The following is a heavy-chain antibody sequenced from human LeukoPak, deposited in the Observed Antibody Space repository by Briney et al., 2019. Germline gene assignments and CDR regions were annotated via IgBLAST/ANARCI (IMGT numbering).Heavy chain of an antibody. CDR1: GYTFTSYE. CDR2: MNPNSGNT. D-gene: IGHD1-26*01. J-gene: IGHJ5*02. Sequence: GASVKVSCKASGYTFTSYEINWVRQAPGQGLEWMGWMNPNSGNTGYVQKFQGRLTMARNTSISTAYMELSSLRSEDTAVYYCAKSGVWDKVRLDPWGQGTLVTVSS. CDR3: AKSGVWDKVRLDP. V-gene: IGHV1-8*01.